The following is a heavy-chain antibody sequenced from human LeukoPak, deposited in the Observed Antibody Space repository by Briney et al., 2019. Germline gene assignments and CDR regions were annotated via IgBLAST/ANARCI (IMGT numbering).Heavy chain of an antibody. D-gene: IGHD6-6*01. V-gene: IGHV2-5*01. J-gene: IGHJ1*01. CDR1: GFSLSTSGVG. CDR2: IYWNDDK. CDR3: AHRGASSSSGWFAEYFQH. Sequence: ESGPTLVKPTQTLTLTCTFSGFSLSTSGVGVGWIRQPPGKALEWLALIYWNDDKRYSPSLKSRLTITKDTSKNQVVLTMTNMDSVDTATYYCAHRGASSSSGWFAEYFQHWGQGTLVTVSS.